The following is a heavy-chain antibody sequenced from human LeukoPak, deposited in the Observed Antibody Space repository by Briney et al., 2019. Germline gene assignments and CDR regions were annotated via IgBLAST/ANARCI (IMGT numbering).Heavy chain of an antibody. J-gene: IGHJ5*01. D-gene: IGHD5-12*01. CDR1: GFTFSSYA. CDR3: VKDKHRDGYTYGVYDS. Sequence: GGSLRLSCAASGFTFSSYAMHWVRQAPGKGLEWVAVISYDGSNKYYADSVKGRFTISRDNSKNSLDLQMSSLRPEDTALYYCVKDKHRDGYTYGVYDSWGQGTLITVSS. CDR2: ISYDGSNK. V-gene: IGHV3-30-3*01.